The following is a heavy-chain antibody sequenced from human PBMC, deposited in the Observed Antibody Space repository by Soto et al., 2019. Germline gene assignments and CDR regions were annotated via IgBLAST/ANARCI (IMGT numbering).Heavy chain of an antibody. D-gene: IGHD6-13*01. CDR2: ISYDGSNK. CDR1: GFTFSSYG. V-gene: IGHV3-30*18. J-gene: IGHJ4*02. CDR3: AKAIFPTRIAAAGNPFDY. Sequence: QVQLVESGGDVVQPGRSLRLSCAASGFTFSSYGMHWVRQAPGKGLEWVAVISYDGSNKYYADSVKGRFTISRDNSKNTLYLQMNSLRAEDTAVYYCAKAIFPTRIAAAGNPFDYWGQGTLVTVSS.